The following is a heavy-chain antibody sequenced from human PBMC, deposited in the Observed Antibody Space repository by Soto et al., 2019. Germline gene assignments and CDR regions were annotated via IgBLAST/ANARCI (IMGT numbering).Heavy chain of an antibody. V-gene: IGHV4-34*01. D-gene: IGHD6-13*01. CDR2: INHSGST. Sequence: QVQLQQWGAGLLKPSETLSLTCAVYGGSFSGYYWSWIRQPPGKGLEWIGEINHSGSTNYNPSLKSRVTISVDTSKNQFSLKLSSVTAADTAVYYCERAKYSSSWYSHYYYYGMDVWGQGTTVTVSS. CDR3: ERAKYSSSWYSHYYYYGMDV. CDR1: GGSFSGYY. J-gene: IGHJ6*02.